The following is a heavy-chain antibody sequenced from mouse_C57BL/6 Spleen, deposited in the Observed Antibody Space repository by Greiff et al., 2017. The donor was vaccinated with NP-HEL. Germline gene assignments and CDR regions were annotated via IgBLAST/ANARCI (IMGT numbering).Heavy chain of an antibody. D-gene: IGHD1-1*01. V-gene: IGHV1-4*01. CDR3: ARDYYGSSYKFAY. Sequence: QVQLQHSGAELARPGASVKMSCKASGYTFTSYTMHWVKQRPGQGLEWIGYINPSSGYTKYNQKFKDKATLTADKSSSTAYMQLSSLTSEDSAVYYCARDYYGSSYKFAYWGQGTLVTVSA. J-gene: IGHJ3*01. CDR2: INPSSGYT. CDR1: GYTFTSYT.